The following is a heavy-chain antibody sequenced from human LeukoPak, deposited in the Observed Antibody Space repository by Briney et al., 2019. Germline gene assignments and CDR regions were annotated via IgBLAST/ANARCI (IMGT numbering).Heavy chain of an antibody. J-gene: IGHJ4*02. CDR1: GFTFSSYG. V-gene: IGHV3-30*02. CDR2: IRDDGSNK. Sequence: GGSLRLSCAASGFTFSSYGMHWVRQAPGKGLEWVAFIRDDGSNKYYADSVKGRFTISRDNSKNTLYLQMSSLRAEDTAVYYCANYPRASWAPGIAAAGRPNWGQGTLVTVSS. CDR3: ANYPRASWAPGIAAAGRPN. D-gene: IGHD6-13*01.